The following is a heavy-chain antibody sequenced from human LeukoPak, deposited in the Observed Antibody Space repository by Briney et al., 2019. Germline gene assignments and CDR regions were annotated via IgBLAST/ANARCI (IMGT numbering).Heavy chain of an antibody. D-gene: IGHD6-19*01. J-gene: IGHJ4*02. CDR2: IYCSGST. CDR3: ARQKYSSGWFFDY. V-gene: IGHV4-39*01. CDR1: GGSISSSSYS. Sequence: PSETLSLTCTVSGGSISSSSYSWGWIRQPPGKGLEWIGSIYCSGSTYYNPSLKSRVTISVDTSKNQFSLKLSSVTAADTAVYYCARQKYSSGWFFDYWGQGTLVTVSS.